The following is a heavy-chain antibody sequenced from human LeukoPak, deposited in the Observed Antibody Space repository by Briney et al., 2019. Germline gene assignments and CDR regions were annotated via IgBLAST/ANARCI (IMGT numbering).Heavy chain of an antibody. CDR1: GITLSHYG. Sequence: PGGSLRLSCAVSGITLSHYGMSWVRQAPGKGLEWVARISDSGGSTKYADSVKGRFTISRDNPKNTLYLQMNSLRVEDTAVYFCAKRGVVIRVILVGFHKEAYYFDSWGQGARVTVSS. CDR2: ISDSGGST. V-gene: IGHV3-23*01. D-gene: IGHD3-22*01. CDR3: AKRGVVIRVILVGFHKEAYYFDS. J-gene: IGHJ4*02.